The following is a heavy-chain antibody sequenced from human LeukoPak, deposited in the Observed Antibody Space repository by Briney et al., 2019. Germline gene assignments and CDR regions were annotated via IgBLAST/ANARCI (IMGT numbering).Heavy chain of an antibody. J-gene: IGHJ4*02. CDR3: ARGSYYYDSSGLWDYFDY. Sequence: GRSLRLSCAASGFTFDDYGMSWVRQAPGKGLEWVSGINWNGGSTGYADSVKGRFTISRDNAKNSLYLQMNSLRAEDTALYYCARGSYYYDSSGLWDYFDYWGQGTLVTVSS. D-gene: IGHD3-22*01. V-gene: IGHV3-20*04. CDR1: GFTFDDYG. CDR2: INWNGGST.